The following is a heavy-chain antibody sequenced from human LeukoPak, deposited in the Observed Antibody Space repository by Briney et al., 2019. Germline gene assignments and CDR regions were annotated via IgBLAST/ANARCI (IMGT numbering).Heavy chain of an antibody. CDR1: GYTFTSYG. J-gene: IGHJ5*02. V-gene: IGHV1-18*01. CDR2: ISTYNGNT. D-gene: IGHD2-15*01. CDR3: AAVVVPNWFDP. Sequence: GASVKVSCKASGYTFTSYGVTWVRQAPGQGLEWMGWISTYNGNTNYAQKLQGRVTTTTDTSTSTAYMELRSLRSDDTAVYYCAAVVVPNWFDPWGQGTLVTVS.